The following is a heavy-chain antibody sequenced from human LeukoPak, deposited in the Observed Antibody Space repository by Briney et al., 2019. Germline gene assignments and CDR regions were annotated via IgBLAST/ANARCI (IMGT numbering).Heavy chain of an antibody. V-gene: IGHV1-18*01. D-gene: IGHD1-26*01. CDR1: GYTFTSYG. CDR2: SSAYNGNT. CDR3: ARAPGGSYYIVLSKHTPLDY. J-gene: IGHJ4*02. Sequence: PRASVKVSCMASGYTFTSYGISWVRQAPGQGLDWMGWSSAYNGNTNYAQKLQGRVTMTPDTSTSTAYMELRRLRSDDTAVYYCARAPGGSYYIVLSKHTPLDYWGQGTLVTVSS.